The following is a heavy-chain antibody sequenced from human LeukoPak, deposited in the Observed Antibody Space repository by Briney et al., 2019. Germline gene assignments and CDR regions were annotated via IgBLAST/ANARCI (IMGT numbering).Heavy chain of an antibody. CDR3: ARDQGGSCHLCGAFDI. CDR1: GVSVSSGSYY. Sequence: SETLSLTCTVSGVSVSSGSYYWSWIRQPPGKGLEWIGYIYYSGSTNYNPSLKSRVTISVDTSKNQFSLKLSSVTAADTAVYYCARDQGGSCHLCGAFDIWGQGTMVTVSS. D-gene: IGHD2-15*01. CDR2: IYYSGST. J-gene: IGHJ3*02. V-gene: IGHV4-61*01.